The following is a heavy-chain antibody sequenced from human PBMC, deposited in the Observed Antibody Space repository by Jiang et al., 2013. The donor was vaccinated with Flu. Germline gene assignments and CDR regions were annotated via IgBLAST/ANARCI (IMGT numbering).Heavy chain of an antibody. V-gene: IGHV3-30*19. CDR2: ISLDGSKE. Sequence: VQLVESGGGVVQPGRSLRLSCAASGFIFSSYGMHWVRQAPGKGLEWVAAISLDGSKEHYADSVKGRFTISRDNSKSTLYLQMNSLRPDDTAVYYCARDDRSRQSYTWFYFDDWGQGTQVTVSS. CDR1: GFIFSSYG. CDR3: ARDDRSRQSYTWFYFDD. J-gene: IGHJ4*02. D-gene: IGHD1-26*01.